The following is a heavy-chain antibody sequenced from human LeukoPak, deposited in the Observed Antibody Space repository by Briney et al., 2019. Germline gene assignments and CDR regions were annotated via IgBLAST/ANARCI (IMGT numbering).Heavy chain of an antibody. CDR2: IGHDGITK. V-gene: IGHV3-30*12. J-gene: IGHJ6*02. CDR1: GFTFQYYD. D-gene: IGHD2-2*01. CDR3: ARDIDCSGTRCYSDGLDV. Sequence: GGSLRLPCVASGFTFQYYDMQWIRQAPGKGPEWVANIGHDGITKYYVDSVKDRFSISRDNSKSTLYLQMNSLRAEDTAVYYCARDIDCSGTRCYSDGLDVWGHGTTVIVSS.